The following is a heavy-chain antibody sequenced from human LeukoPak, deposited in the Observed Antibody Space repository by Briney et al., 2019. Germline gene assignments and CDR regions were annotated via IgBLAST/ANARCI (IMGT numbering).Heavy chain of an antibody. CDR1: GYTFTTYG. Sequence: GASVKVSCKASGYTFTTYGISWVRQAPGQGLEWMGYIITYNGNTNYAQKLQGRVTMTTDTSTSTAYMELRSLRSDDTAVYYCARAIGYSSSWYRSLLRAGTYDAFDIWGQGTMVTVSS. CDR2: IITYNGNT. CDR3: ARAIGYSSSWYRSLLRAGTYDAFDI. D-gene: IGHD6-13*01. J-gene: IGHJ3*02. V-gene: IGHV1-18*01.